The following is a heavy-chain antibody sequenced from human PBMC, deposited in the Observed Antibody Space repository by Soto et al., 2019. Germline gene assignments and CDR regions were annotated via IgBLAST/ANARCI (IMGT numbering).Heavy chain of an antibody. J-gene: IGHJ4*02. Sequence: QVQLVQSGAEVKKPGASVKVSCKASGYTFTSYDVNWVRLAPGQGLEWMGWMNPNSGSTDYAQKFQGRVTMTRNISISTAYMELSSLRSEDTAVYYCPSRVGATSFDFDYWGQGTLVTVSS. V-gene: IGHV1-8*01. D-gene: IGHD1-26*01. CDR3: PSRVGATSFDFDY. CDR1: GYTFTSYD. CDR2: MNPNSGST.